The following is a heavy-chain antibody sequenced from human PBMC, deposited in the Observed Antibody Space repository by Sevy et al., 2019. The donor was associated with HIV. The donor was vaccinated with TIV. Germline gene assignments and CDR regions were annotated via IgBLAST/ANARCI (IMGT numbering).Heavy chain of an antibody. V-gene: IGHV3-49*03. CDR3: TREPLEAAGRSYYGMDV. CDR1: GFTFGDYA. J-gene: IGHJ6*02. CDR2: IRSKAYGGTT. Sequence: GGSLRLSCTASGFTFGDYAMSWFRQAPGKGLEWVGFIRSKAYGGTTEDAASVKGRFTISREDSRSTAYLQMNSLKTEDTAVYYCTREPLEAAGRSYYGMDVWGQGTTVTVSS. D-gene: IGHD6-13*01.